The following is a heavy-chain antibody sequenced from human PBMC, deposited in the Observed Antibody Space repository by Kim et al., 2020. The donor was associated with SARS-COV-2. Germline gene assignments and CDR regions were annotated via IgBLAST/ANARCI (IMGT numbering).Heavy chain of an antibody. D-gene: IGHD3-16*02. Sequence: YPSGRTNYNPSLQSRVTMSVDMSKNQFSLKLSSVTAADPAVYYCASALGHWGQGTLVTVSS. CDR3: ASALGH. CDR2: YPSGRT. J-gene: IGHJ4*02. V-gene: IGHV4-4*07.